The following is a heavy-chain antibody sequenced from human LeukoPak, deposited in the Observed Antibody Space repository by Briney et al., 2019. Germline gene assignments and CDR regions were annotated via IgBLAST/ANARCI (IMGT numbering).Heavy chain of an antibody. CDR3: ARTIAVAGHDAFDI. D-gene: IGHD6-19*01. CDR1: GYTFTSYG. CDR2: ISAYNGNT. J-gene: IGHJ3*02. Sequence: ASVKVSRKASGYTFTSYGISWVRQAPGQGLEWMGWISAYNGNTNYAQKLQGRVTMTTDTSTSTAYIELRSLRSDDTAVYYCARTIAVAGHDAFDIWGQGTMVTVSS. V-gene: IGHV1-18*04.